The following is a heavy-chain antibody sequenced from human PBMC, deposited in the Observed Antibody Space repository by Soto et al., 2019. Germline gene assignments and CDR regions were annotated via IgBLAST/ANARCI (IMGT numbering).Heavy chain of an antibody. V-gene: IGHV4-30-2*01. J-gene: IGHJ6*03. D-gene: IGHD1-26*01. CDR3: FRVKRLAHPYYLQCLDV. CDR2: IYHSGST. Sequence: PPGKGLEWIGYIYHSGSTYYNPSLKSRVTISVDRSKNQFSLKLSSVTAADTAVYYCFRVKRLAHPYYLQCLDVWGNGIPVTVS.